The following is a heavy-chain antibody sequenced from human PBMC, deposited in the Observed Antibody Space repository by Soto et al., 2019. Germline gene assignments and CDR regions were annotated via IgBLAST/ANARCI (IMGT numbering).Heavy chain of an antibody. J-gene: IGHJ6*02. CDR1: GGSISSYY. CDR3: AREEYDSRNYYYYGMDV. D-gene: IGHD3-22*01. V-gene: IGHV4-59*01. Sequence: SETLSLTCTVSGGSISSYYWSWIRQPPGKGLEWIGYIYYSGSTNYNPSLKSRVTISVDTSKNQFSLKLSSVTAADTAVYYCAREEYDSRNYYYYGMDVWGQGTTVTVSS. CDR2: IYYSGST.